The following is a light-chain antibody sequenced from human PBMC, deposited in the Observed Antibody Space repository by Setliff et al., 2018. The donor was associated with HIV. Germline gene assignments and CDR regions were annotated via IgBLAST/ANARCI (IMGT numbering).Light chain of an antibody. J-gene: IGLJ2*01. CDR2: DVS. CDR1: SSDVCAYNY. CDR3: TSYTSYSSVV. Sequence: QSALTQPASVSGSPGQSIAISCTGTSSDVCAYNYVSWYQQHPGKAPKLMIYDVSKRPSGVSNRFSGSKSGNTASLTISGLQAEDEADYYCTSYTSYSSVVFGGGTKVTV. V-gene: IGLV2-14*01.